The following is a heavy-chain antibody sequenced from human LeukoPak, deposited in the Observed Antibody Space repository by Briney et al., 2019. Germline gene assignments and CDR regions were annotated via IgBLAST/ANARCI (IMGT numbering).Heavy chain of an antibody. CDR1: GGSFSGYF. D-gene: IGHD5-18*01. CDR2: INLGVSI. J-gene: IGHJ4*02. Sequence: PSETLSLTCAVYGGSFSGYFWSWIRQPPGEGLEWIWEINLGVSINYNPSLKSRVTISLDTSKNQFSLKLSTVTAADTAVYYCARKQLWSNYFDYWGQGTLVTVSS. CDR3: ARKQLWSNYFDY. V-gene: IGHV4-34*01.